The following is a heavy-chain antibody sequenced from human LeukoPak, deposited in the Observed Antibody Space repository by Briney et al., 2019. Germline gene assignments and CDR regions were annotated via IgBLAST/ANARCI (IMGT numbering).Heavy chain of an antibody. V-gene: IGHV1-69*05. CDR2: IIPIFGTA. D-gene: IGHD5-24*01. CDR1: GGTFSSYA. J-gene: IGHJ3*02. CDR3: ARDGWHRAGDGYNIRLAFDI. Sequence: SVKVSCKASGGTFSSYAISWVRQAPGQGLEWMGRIIPIFGTANYAQKFQGRVTITTDESTSTAYMELSSLRPEDTAVYYCARDGWHRAGDGYNIRLAFDIWGQGTMVTVSS.